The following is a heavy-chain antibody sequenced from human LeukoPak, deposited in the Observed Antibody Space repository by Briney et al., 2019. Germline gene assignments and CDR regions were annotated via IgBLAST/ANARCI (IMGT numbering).Heavy chain of an antibody. J-gene: IGHJ3*01. V-gene: IGHV1-2*02. Sequence: ASVKVSCKASGYTFTDYYIHWMRQAPGQGLEWMGWINPKRGVTTYAQKFQGRVTMTRDTSITTAYMELTRLRSVVTTIYYCARERNYGDYGNAFDVWGQGTKVTVSS. D-gene: IGHD4-17*01. CDR3: ARERNYGDYGNAFDV. CDR1: GYTFTDYY. CDR2: INPKRGVT.